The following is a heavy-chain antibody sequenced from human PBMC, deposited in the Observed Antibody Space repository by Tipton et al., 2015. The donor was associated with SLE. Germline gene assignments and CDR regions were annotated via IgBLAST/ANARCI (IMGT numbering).Heavy chain of an antibody. D-gene: IGHD1-26*01. V-gene: IGHV4-59*08. CDR3: VRLKPVGSMAV. Sequence: TLSLTCSVSGDSTSLYFWTWIRQPPGKGLEWIGYIYYSGRTNYNPSLRSRVTMSVDTSKNQFSLRLSSVTAADTAVYYCVRLKPVGSMAVWGKGTPVTVSS. CDR2: IYYSGRT. J-gene: IGHJ6*03. CDR1: GDSTSLYF.